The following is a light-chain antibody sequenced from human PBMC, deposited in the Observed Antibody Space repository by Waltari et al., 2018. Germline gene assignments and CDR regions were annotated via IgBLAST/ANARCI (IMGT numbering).Light chain of an antibody. CDR2: EGT. J-gene: IGLJ2*01. Sequence: QSALTQPDSVSGSPGQSITISCTGTSSDVGSYNLVPWYQHYPGKAPKLMIYEGTKRPSGVSNRFSGSKSGNTASLTISGLQAEDEADYHCCSYAHSSRVVFGGGTKVTVL. CDR1: SSDVGSYNL. CDR3: CSYAHSSRVV. V-gene: IGLV2-23*01.